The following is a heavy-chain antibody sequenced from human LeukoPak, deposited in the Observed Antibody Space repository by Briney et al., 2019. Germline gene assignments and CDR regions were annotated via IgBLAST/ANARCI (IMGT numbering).Heavy chain of an antibody. CDR1: GGSISSSSYY. Sequence: SETLSLTCTVSGGSISSSSYYWGWIRQPPGKGLEWIGSIYYSGSTYYNPSLKSRVPISVDRSKNQFSLNLSSVTAADTAVYYCAREPLAARRYYDYWGQGTLVTVSS. J-gene: IGHJ4*02. CDR2: IYYSGST. V-gene: IGHV4-39*07. D-gene: IGHD6-6*01. CDR3: AREPLAARRYYDY.